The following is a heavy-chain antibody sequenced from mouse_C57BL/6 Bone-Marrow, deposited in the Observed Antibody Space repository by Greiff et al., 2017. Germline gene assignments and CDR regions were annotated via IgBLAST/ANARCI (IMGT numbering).Heavy chain of an antibody. CDR1: GYTFTSYW. D-gene: IGHD2-5*01. J-gene: IGHJ2*01. Sequence: QVQLQQPGAELVRPGSSVKLSCKASGYTFTSYWMDWVKQRPGQGLEWIGNIYPSDSETHYTQKFKDKATLTVDKSSNTAYMQLSSLTSEDTAVYYCARYDYYSNDWGQGTTLTVSS. CDR2: IYPSDSET. CDR3: ARYDYYSND. V-gene: IGHV1-61*01.